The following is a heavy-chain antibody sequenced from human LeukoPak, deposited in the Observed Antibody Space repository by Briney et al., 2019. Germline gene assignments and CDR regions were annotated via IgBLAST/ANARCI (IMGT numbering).Heavy chain of an antibody. CDR3: ARHNNWAFDY. Sequence: GESLKISCKASGYSFASYWVGWVRQTSGKGLEWMAIIHPNDASTIYSPSFQGQVTISADRSITTAYLQWNTLQASDTAIYYCARHNNWAFDYWDRGTLLTVSS. CDR1: GYSFASYW. V-gene: IGHV5-51*01. J-gene: IGHJ4*02. D-gene: IGHD1-20*01. CDR2: IHPNDAST.